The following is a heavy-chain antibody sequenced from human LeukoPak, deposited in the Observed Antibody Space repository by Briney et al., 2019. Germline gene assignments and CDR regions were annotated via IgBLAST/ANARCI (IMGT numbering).Heavy chain of an antibody. CDR2: INHSGTA. J-gene: IGHJ4*02. CDR1: GGSISSSSYY. CDR3: ASRRSGLGSNTMIDY. V-gene: IGHV4-39*07. Sequence: PSETLSLTCTVSGGSISSSSYYWIWIRQPPGKRLEWIGEINHSGTANYNPSLNSRVTISVDTSKNQFSLNLTSVTAADTAVYYGASRRSGLGSNTMIDYWGQGNLVTVSS. D-gene: IGHD3-22*01.